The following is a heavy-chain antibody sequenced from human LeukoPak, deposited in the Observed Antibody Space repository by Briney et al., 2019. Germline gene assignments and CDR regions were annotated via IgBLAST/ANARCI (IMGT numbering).Heavy chain of an antibody. D-gene: IGHD3-16*01. J-gene: IGHJ3*02. CDR1: GFAFRSYE. CDR2: INVGGSTI. V-gene: IGHV3-48*03. Sequence: PGGSLRLSCAASGFAFRSYEMNWVRQAPGKGLEWVSYINVGGSTIYYADSVKGRFTISRDNSKNALYLQMNSLRAEDTAVYYCARDPWGIDDAFDIWGQGTMVTVSS. CDR3: ARDPWGIDDAFDI.